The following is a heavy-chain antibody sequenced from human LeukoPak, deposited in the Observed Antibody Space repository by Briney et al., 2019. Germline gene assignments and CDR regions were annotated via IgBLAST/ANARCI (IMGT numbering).Heavy chain of an antibody. CDR1: GYTFTKYG. CDR3: ARQDSSGWYVLAPLDY. D-gene: IGHD6-19*01. CDR2: ISAYNGNT. V-gene: IGHV1-18*01. Sequence: GASVTVSCMSSGYTFTKYGITWVRQAPAQRLEWTGWISAYNGNTNYAQKLQGRVTMTTDTSTSTAYMELRSLRSDDTAMYYCARQDSSGWYVLAPLDYWGQGTLVTVSS. J-gene: IGHJ4*02.